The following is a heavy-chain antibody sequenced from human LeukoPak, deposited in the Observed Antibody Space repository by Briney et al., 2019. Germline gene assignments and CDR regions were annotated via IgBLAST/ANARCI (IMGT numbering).Heavy chain of an antibody. Sequence: GGSLRLSCAASGFTFGSYGMHWVRQAPGKGLEWVAFIRYDGTNKYYADSVKGRFTISRDNSKNTLYLQMNSLRAEDTAVYYCARERPSYDFWSGFLPSPYYYMDVWGKGTTVTVSS. CDR1: GFTFGSYG. J-gene: IGHJ6*03. CDR3: ARERPSYDFWSGFLPSPYYYMDV. D-gene: IGHD3-3*01. CDR2: IRYDGTNK. V-gene: IGHV3-30*02.